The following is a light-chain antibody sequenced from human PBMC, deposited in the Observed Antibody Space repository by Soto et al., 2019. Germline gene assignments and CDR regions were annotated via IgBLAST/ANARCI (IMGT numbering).Light chain of an antibody. J-gene: IGKJ4*01. V-gene: IGKV3-20*01. CDR1: ESVSKNF. CDR2: GAS. CDR3: QQYCSSPPT. Sequence: EIVLTQSPGPLSLSPGERATLSCRASESVSKNFLAWYQQKPGQAPRLLISGASNRATGIPDRFSGSGSGTGFSRGIGRLEPEDFAVYFCQQYCSSPPTFGGGTKVAIK.